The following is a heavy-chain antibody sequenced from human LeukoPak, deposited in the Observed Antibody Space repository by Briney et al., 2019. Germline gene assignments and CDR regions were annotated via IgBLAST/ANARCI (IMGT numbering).Heavy chain of an antibody. J-gene: IGHJ5*02. CDR1: GSSFTSYW. D-gene: IGHD3-10*01. CDR2: IYPGDSDT. CDR3: ARRVYGSGSYSNNWFDP. V-gene: IGHV5-51*01. Sequence: GASLQISCKGSGSSFTSYWIGWVRPMPGKGLEWMGIIYPGDSDTRYSPSFQGQVTISADKSVSTAYLQWSSLKASDTAMYYCARRVYGSGSYSNNWFDPWGQGTLVTVSS.